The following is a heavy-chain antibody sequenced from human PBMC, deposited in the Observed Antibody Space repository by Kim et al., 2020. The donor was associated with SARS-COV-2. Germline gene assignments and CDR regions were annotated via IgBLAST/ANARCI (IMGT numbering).Heavy chain of an antibody. CDR2: IYYSGST. CDR1: GGSISSSSYY. D-gene: IGHD1-26*01. CDR3: AREGGSYPENAFDI. J-gene: IGHJ3*02. Sequence: SETLSLTCTVSGGSISSSSYYWGWIRQPPGKGLEWIGSIYYSGSTYYNPSLKSRVTISVDTSKNQFSLKLSSVNAADTAVYYCAREGGSYPENAFDIWGQGAMVTVSS. V-gene: IGHV4-39*07.